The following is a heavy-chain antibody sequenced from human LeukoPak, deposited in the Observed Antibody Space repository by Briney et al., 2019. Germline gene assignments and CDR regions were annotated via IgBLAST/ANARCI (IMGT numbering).Heavy chain of an antibody. Sequence: SETLSLTRTVSGGSISSYYWSWIRQPPGKGLEWNGYIYYSGSTNYNPSLKSRVTISVDTSKNQFSLKLSSVTAADTAVYYCARYVDYYDSSGIPEGFDPWGQGTLVTVSS. D-gene: IGHD3-22*01. CDR1: GGSISSYY. J-gene: IGHJ5*02. V-gene: IGHV4-59*01. CDR3: ARYVDYYDSSGIPEGFDP. CDR2: IYYSGST.